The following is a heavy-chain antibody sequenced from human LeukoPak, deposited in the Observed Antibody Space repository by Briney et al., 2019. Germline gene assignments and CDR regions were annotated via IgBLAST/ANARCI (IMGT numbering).Heavy chain of an antibody. CDR1: GFPFSSYA. D-gene: IGHD3-22*01. V-gene: IGHV3-30-3*01. CDR3: ATTPNDYDGSGYYYDDY. CDR2: TPSEGSHQ. J-gene: IGHJ4*02. Sequence: GRSLSLSCALSGFPFSSYAMHWVRQAPSKGRGWDGATPSEGSHQYYADSVKGRFTISRDNAKKTLYLQINNLRAEDTAVYYCATTPNDYDGSGYYYDDYWGQGALVTVS.